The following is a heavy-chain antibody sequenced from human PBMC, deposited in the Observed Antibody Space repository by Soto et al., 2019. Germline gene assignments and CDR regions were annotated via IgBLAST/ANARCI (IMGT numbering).Heavy chain of an antibody. V-gene: IGHV1-69*13. D-gene: IGHD6-19*01. CDR3: ARATYSSGWYEVRGYYYYYYGMDV. CDR2: IIPIFGTA. J-gene: IGHJ6*02. Sequence: ASVKVSCKASGGTFSSYAISWVRQAPGQGLEWMGGIIPIFGTASYAQKFQGRVTITADESTSTAYMELSSLRSEDTAVYYCARATYSSGWYEVRGYYYYYYGMDVWGQGTTVTVSS. CDR1: GGTFSSYA.